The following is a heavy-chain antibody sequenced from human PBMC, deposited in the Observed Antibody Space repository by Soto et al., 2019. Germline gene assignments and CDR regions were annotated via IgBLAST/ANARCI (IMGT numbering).Heavy chain of an antibody. CDR3: ARPPFPGCINGVCYPCDH. V-gene: IGHV1-46*01. CDR2: INPSGGST. Sequence: QVQLVQSGAEVKKPGASVKVSCKASGYTFTHYYIHWVLQAPGQALECMGMINPSGGSTDYAQKFQGMVTMTTDTSTTTVYMELSSLRSDVTAVYYCARPPFPGCINGVCYPCDHWGQGTLVTVSS. J-gene: IGHJ4*02. CDR1: GYTFTHYY. D-gene: IGHD2-8*01.